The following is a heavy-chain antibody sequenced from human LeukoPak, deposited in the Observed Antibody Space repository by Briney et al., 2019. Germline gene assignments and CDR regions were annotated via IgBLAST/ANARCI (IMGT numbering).Heavy chain of an antibody. CDR1: GFTFSSYA. D-gene: IGHD3-9*01. CDR3: ARDQSNYDILTGPKGLGYYYYYGMDV. J-gene: IGHJ6*02. CDR2: ISYDGSNK. V-gene: IGHV3-30-3*01. Sequence: GRSLRLSCAASGFTFSSYAMHWVRQAPGKGLEWVAVISYDGSNKYYADSVKGRFTISRDNSKNTLYLQMNSLRAEDTAVYYCARDQSNYDILTGPKGLGYYYYYGMDVWGQGTTVTVTS.